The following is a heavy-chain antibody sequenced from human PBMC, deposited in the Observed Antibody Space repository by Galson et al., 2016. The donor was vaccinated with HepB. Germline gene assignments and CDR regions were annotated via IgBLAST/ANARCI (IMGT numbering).Heavy chain of an antibody. CDR3: ARAGGFYGAFDV. V-gene: IGHV4-31*03. J-gene: IGHJ3*01. CDR1: GASISSGVYY. CDR2: IFSSGNT. Sequence: TLSLTCTVSGASISSGVYYWSWIRQHPGKGLGWIGYIFSSGNTYYNPSLKSRIATSLDTSKNQFSLKLSSVTAADTAVYYCARAGGFYGAFDVWGQGTMVTVSS. D-gene: IGHD3-3*01.